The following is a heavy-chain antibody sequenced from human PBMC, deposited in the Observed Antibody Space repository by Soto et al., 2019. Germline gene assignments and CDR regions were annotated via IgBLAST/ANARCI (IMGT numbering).Heavy chain of an antibody. CDR3: ARAPFIPDYGDYVSFFDY. D-gene: IGHD4-17*01. CDR2: IYHSGST. Sequence: SETLSLTCAVSGGSISSGGYSWSWIRQPPGKGLEWIGYIYHSGSTYYNPSLKSRVTISVDRSKNQFSLKLSSVTAADTAVYYCARAPFIPDYGDYVSFFDYWGQGTLVTVSS. V-gene: IGHV4-30-2*01. J-gene: IGHJ4*02. CDR1: GGSISSGGYS.